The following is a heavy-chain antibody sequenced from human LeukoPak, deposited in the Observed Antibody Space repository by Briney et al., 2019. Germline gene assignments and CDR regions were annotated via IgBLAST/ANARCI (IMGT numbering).Heavy chain of an antibody. CDR1: GFIFSDYA. V-gene: IGHV3-23*01. D-gene: IGHD3-22*01. CDR3: AKVPNYYDTTTYYG. CDR2: ISDTKRGGTT. J-gene: IGHJ4*02. Sequence: GGSPRLSCAATGFIFSDYAMSWVRQAPGKGLEWVSAISDTKRGGTTYYADSVKGRFTISRDTSKNTLYLQMSSLRVEDTAVYYCAKVPNYYDTTTYYGWGQGTLVTVSS.